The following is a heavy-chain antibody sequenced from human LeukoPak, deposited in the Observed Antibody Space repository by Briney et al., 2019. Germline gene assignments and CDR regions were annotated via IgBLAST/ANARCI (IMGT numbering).Heavy chain of an antibody. CDR3: AKYHEGEVDTAMAPFDY. Sequence: GGTLRLSCAASGFTFSSYGMSWVRQAPGKGLEWVSAISGSGGSTYYADSVKGRFTISRDNSKNTLYLQMNSLRAEDTAVYYCAKYHEGEVDTAMAPFDYWGQGTLVTVSS. J-gene: IGHJ4*02. V-gene: IGHV3-23*01. CDR1: GFTFSSYG. CDR2: ISGSGGST. D-gene: IGHD5-18*01.